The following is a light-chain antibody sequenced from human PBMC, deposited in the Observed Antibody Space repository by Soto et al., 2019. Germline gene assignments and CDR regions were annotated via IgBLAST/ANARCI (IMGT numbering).Light chain of an antibody. CDR1: SSDVGAYNR. V-gene: IGLV2-14*01. CDR2: EVT. CDR3: LSYTTSTSYV. Sequence: QSALTQPASVSGSPGQSITISCTGTSSDVGAYNRVSWYQQRSGKAPKLMLYEVTNRPSGVSNRFSGSKSASTASLTISGLQAEDEADYYCLSYTTSTSYVFGTGTKVTVL. J-gene: IGLJ1*01.